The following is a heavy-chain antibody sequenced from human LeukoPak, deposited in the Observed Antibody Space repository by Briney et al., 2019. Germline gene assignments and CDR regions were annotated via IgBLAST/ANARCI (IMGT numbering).Heavy chain of an antibody. Sequence: GGSLRLSCAASGFTFSNYGMHWVRQAPGKGLEWVAFIRYDGSNKYYADSVKGRFTISRDNSKNTLYLQMNSLRAEDTAVYYCAKENLTSLFDYWGQGTLVTVSS. CDR3: AKENLTSLFDY. J-gene: IGHJ4*02. V-gene: IGHV3-30*02. CDR1: GFTFSNYG. D-gene: IGHD3-9*01. CDR2: IRYDGSNK.